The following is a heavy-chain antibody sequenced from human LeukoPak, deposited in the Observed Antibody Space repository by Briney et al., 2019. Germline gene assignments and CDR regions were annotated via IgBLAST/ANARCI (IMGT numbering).Heavy chain of an antibody. CDR2: IYTSGST. D-gene: IGHD3-3*01. J-gene: IGHJ5*02. CDR1: GGSISSYY. V-gene: IGHV4-4*07. CDR3: ARDADYYDFWSGSPNNNRFDP. Sequence: SETLSLTCTVSGGSISSYYWSWIRQPAGKGLEWIGRIYTSGSTNYNPSLKSRVTMSVDTSKNQFSLKLSSVTAADTAVYYCARDADYYDFWSGSPNNNRFDPWGQGTLVTVSS.